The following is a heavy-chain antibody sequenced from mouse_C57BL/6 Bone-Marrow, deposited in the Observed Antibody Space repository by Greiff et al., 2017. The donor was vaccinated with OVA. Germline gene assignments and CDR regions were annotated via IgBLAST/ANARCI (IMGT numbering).Heavy chain of an antibody. Sequence: EVQLQQSGAELVRPGASVKLSCTASGFNIKDYYMHWVKQRPEQGLEWIGRIDPEDGDTEYAPKFQGKATMTADTSSNTAYLQLSSLTSEDTAVYYCTTEYGSLYAMDYWGQGTSGTVSS. D-gene: IGHD1-1*01. CDR2: IDPEDGDT. V-gene: IGHV14-1*01. J-gene: IGHJ4*01. CDR1: GFNIKDYY. CDR3: TTEYGSLYAMDY.